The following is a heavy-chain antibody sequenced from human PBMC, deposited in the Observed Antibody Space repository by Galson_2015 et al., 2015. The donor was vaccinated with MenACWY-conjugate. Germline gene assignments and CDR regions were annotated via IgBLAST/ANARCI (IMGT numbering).Heavy chain of an antibody. CDR1: GFTFSTYA. CDR3: GKDKVADTAMVIEH. V-gene: IGHV3-23*01. CDR2: ISGVIGTT. J-gene: IGHJ1*01. D-gene: IGHD5-18*01. Sequence: SLRLSCAASGFTFSTYAISWVRRAPGKGLEWVSTISGVIGTTYQADSVKGRFAISRDNSMDTVFLQMTSLGVEDTAVYFCGKDKVADTAMVIEHWGQGALVSVSS.